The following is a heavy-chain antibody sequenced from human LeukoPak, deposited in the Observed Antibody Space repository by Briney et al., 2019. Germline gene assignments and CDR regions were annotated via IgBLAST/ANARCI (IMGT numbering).Heavy chain of an antibody. D-gene: IGHD6-13*01. CDR3: ARRIAAAGRSFDY. V-gene: IGHV3-48*03. J-gene: IGHJ4*02. Sequence: GGSLRLSCAASGFTFSSYEMNWVRQAPGKGLEWVSYISNSGNTIYYADSVKGRFTISRDNAKNSLYLQMNSLRAEDTAVYYCARRIAAAGRSFDYWGQGTWSPSPQ. CDR2: ISNSGNTI. CDR1: GFTFSSYE.